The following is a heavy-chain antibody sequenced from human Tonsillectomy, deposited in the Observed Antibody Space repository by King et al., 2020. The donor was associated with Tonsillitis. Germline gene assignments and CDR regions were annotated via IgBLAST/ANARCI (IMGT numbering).Heavy chain of an antibody. CDR1: GGSISSSTYY. Sequence: QLQESGPGLVKPSETLSLTCTVSGGSISSSTYYWGWVRQPPGKGLEWIGSIYYSGFTYYNPSLRSRLTISVDTSKNQFSLRLSSVTAADVAVYYCARHEDSSGHVLKTCNDGGQGTLVT. CDR3: ARHEDSSGHVLKTCND. CDR2: IYYSGFT. J-gene: IGHJ4*02. D-gene: IGHD3-22*01. V-gene: IGHV4-39*07.